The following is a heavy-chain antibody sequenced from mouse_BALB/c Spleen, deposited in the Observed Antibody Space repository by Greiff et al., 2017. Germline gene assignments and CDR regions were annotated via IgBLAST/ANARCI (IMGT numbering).Heavy chain of an antibody. CDR2: ISSGGST. V-gene: IGHV5-6-5*01. CDR3: DMTWFAY. J-gene: IGHJ3*01. CDR1: GFTFSSYA. D-gene: IGHD2-3*01. Sequence: EVKLMESGGGLVKPGGSLKLSCAASGFTFSSYAMSWVRQTPEKRLERVASISSGGSTYYPDSVKGRFTISRDNARNILYLQMSSLRSEDTAMYYCDMTWFAYWGQGTLVTVSA.